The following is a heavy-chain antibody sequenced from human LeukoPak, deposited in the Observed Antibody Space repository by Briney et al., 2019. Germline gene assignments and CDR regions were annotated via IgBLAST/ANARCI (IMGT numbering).Heavy chain of an antibody. V-gene: IGHV3-53*01. CDR3: ARESNGGKIDY. D-gene: IGHD4-23*01. CDR1: GFTVSSNY. CDR2: IYSGGST. Sequence: PGGSLRLSCAASGFTVSSNYVSWVRQAPGKGLEWVSVIYSGGSTYYADSVKGRLTISRDNSKNTLYLQMNSLRAEDTAVYYCARESNGGKIDYWGQGTLVTVSS. J-gene: IGHJ4*02.